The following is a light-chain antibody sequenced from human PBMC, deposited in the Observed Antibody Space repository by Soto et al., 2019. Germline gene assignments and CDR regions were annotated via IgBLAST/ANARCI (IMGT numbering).Light chain of an antibody. V-gene: IGKV3-15*01. CDR1: QSLRSS. CDR3: QHYYNWPRT. Sequence: ETMMTQSPDTLSVSLGERATLSCRASQSLRSSLAWYQQKPGQAPRLLIYDASTRATGIPARFSGSGSGTDFTLTISGLQSEDFAVYYCQHYYNWPRTFGQGTKVDI. J-gene: IGKJ1*01. CDR2: DAS.